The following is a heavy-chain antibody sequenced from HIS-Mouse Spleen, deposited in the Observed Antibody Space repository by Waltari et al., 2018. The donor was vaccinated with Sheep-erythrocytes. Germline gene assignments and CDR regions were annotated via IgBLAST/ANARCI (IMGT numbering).Heavy chain of an antibody. J-gene: IGHJ3*02. V-gene: IGHV1-2*02. CDR3: ARGYYDFWSGSALGAFDI. Sequence: QVQLVQSGAEVKKPGASVKVSCKASGYTFTGYYMHWVRQAPGQGLEWRGWINPNSGGTNYAQKFQGRVTMTRDTSISTAYMELSRLRSDDTAVYYCARGYYDFWSGSALGAFDIWGQGTMVTVSS. CDR2: INPNSGGT. D-gene: IGHD3-3*01. CDR1: GYTFTGYY.